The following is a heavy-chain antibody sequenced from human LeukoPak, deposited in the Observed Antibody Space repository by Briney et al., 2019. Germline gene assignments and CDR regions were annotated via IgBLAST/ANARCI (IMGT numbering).Heavy chain of an antibody. CDR3: ARTKHYDILTGLAAFDI. CDR2: IYHSGST. Sequence: SETLSLTCAVSGYSISSGYYWGWIRQPPGKGLEWIGSIYHSGSTYYNPSLKSRVTISVDTSKNQFSLKLSSVTAADTAVYYCARTKHYDILTGLAAFDIWGQGTMATVSS. CDR1: GYSISSGYY. V-gene: IGHV4-38-2*01. D-gene: IGHD3-9*01. J-gene: IGHJ3*02.